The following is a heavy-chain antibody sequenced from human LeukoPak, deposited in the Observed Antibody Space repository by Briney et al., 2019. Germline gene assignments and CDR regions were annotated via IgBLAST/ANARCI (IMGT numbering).Heavy chain of an antibody. CDR1: GGSFSGYY. J-gene: IGHJ3*02. D-gene: IGHD3-22*01. CDR2: INHSGST. Sequence: SETLSLTCAVYGGSFSGYYWSWIRQPPGKGLEWIGEINHSGSTNYNPSLKSRVTISVDTSKNQFSLKLSSVTAADTAVYYCAREGKGYYYDSSGIDAFDIWGQGTMVTVSP. CDR3: AREGKGYYYDSSGIDAFDI. V-gene: IGHV4-34*01.